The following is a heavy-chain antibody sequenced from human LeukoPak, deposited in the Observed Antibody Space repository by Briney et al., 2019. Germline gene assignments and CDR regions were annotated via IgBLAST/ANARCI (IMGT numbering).Heavy chain of an antibody. CDR3: ARLGLEVGGPNWFDP. CDR1: GFSFSSNW. D-gene: IGHD1-1*01. Sequence: GGSLRLSCAAPGFSFSSNWMGWVRQAPGKGLEWVAHIKRDGSQKYYLDSVKGRFTISRGNAKNSLYLQMNSLRVEDTAVYYCARLGLEVGGPNWFDPWGQGTLVTVSS. V-gene: IGHV3-7*01. J-gene: IGHJ5*02. CDR2: IKRDGSQK.